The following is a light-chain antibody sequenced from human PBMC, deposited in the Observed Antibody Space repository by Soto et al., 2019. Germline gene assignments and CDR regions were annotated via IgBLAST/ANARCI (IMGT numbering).Light chain of an antibody. V-gene: IGKV3-11*01. Sequence: EILMTQSPATLSVSPGETVTFSCRASRSVSNRLAWYQHKPGQAPRLLIYDVVKRTTGLPARFSGSGSGTDFTLTISNLEPEDFAVYYCQQHSHWPPWTFGQGTKVDIK. CDR3: QQHSHWPPWT. CDR2: DVV. CDR1: RSVSNR. J-gene: IGKJ1*01.